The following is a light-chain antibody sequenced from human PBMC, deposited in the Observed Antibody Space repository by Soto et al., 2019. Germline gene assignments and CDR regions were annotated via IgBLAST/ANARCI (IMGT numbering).Light chain of an antibody. J-gene: IGKJ2*01. Sequence: GDRVTITCRASQDINSILAWYQQKPGKAPKLLIYAASTLRSGVPSRFSGSGSGTEFILTISSLQPEDFATYYCQQLNSYPFTFGQGTKLEIK. CDR2: AAS. V-gene: IGKV1-9*01. CDR1: QDINSI. CDR3: QQLNSYPFT.